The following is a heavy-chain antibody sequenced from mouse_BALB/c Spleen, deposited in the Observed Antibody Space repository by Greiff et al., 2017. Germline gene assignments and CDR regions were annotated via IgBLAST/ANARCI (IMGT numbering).Heavy chain of an antibody. CDR3: ARDYYGSRGGFAY. D-gene: IGHD1-1*01. CDR2: IWAGGST. Sequence: VKVVESGPGLVAPSQSLSITCTVSGFSLTSYGVHWVRQPPGKGLEWLGVIWAGGSTNYNSALMSRLSISKDNSKSQVFLKMNSLQTDDTAMYYCARDYYGSRGGFAYWGQGTLVTVSA. J-gene: IGHJ3*01. V-gene: IGHV2-9*02. CDR1: GFSLTSYG.